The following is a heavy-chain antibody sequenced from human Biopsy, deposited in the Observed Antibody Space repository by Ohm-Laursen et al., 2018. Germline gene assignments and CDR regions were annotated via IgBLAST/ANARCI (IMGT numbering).Heavy chain of an antibody. D-gene: IGHD3-3*01. Sequence: TLSLTCTVSGASMTGYFWTWVRQPAGKGLEWIGHIYTIGDTTYNPSLESRVTMSLDTSENQFSLKMTSLTAADTAVYFCAREDEGLLRALDLWGQGTMATVSS. J-gene: IGHJ3*01. V-gene: IGHV4-4*07. CDR1: GASMTGYF. CDR3: AREDEGLLRALDL. CDR2: IYTIGDT.